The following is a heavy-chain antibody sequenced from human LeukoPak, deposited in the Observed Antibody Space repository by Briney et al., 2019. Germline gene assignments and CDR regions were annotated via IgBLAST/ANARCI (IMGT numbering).Heavy chain of an antibody. D-gene: IGHD3-10*01. CDR2: IDTSGNT. J-gene: IGHJ4*02. CDR1: GGSISSYY. Sequence: PSETLSLTCTVSGGSISSYYWSWIRQPAGKGLEWIGRIDTSGNTNYNPSLKSRVTMSVDTSKNQFSLKLSSVTAADTAVYYCARVVQYGSGSCYFDYWGQGTLVTVSS. V-gene: IGHV4-4*07. CDR3: ARVVQYGSGSCYFDY.